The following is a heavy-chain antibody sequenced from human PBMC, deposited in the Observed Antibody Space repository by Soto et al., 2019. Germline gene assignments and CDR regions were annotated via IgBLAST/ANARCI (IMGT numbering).Heavy chain of an antibody. CDR1: GFSVSSYS. V-gene: IGHV3-21*01. Sequence: LTLLYGAFGFSVSSYSRNGVRQAPGKGLEWVSSISSSSSYIYSADSVKGRFTISRDNAKNTLYLQMNSLRAEDTAVYHCEREDYSNFDYWGQRTLVIVA. CDR3: EREDYSNFDY. CDR2: ISSSSSYI. J-gene: IGHJ4*02. D-gene: IGHD4-4*01.